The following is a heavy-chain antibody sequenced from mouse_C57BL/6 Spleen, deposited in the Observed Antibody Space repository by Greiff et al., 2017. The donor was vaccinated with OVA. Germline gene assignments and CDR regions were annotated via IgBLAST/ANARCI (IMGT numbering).Heavy chain of an antibody. J-gene: IGHJ1*03. V-gene: IGHV1-26*01. Sequence: VQLQQSGPELVKPGASVKISCKASGYTFTDSYMNWVKQSHGKSLEWIGDINPNNGGTSYNQKFKGKATLTVDKSSSTAYMELRSLTSEDSAVDYCARRGLTGTWYFDVWGTGTTVTVSS. CDR1: GYTFTDSY. CDR2: INPNNGGT. CDR3: ARRGLTGTWYFDV. D-gene: IGHD4-1*01.